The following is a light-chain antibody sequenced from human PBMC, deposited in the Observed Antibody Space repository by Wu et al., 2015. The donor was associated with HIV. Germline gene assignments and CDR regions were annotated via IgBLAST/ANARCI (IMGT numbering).Light chain of an antibody. CDR2: DAS. CDR1: QTVYNY. J-gene: IGKJ5*01. Sequence: EIVLTQSPATLSLSPGERATLSCRASQTVYNYFAWYQQRPGQAPRLLIKDASNRASGIPDRFSGGGSGTDFTLTITTLEPEDIAVYSCQQYTSSPITFGQGTRL. CDR3: QQYTSSPIT. V-gene: IGKV3-11*01.